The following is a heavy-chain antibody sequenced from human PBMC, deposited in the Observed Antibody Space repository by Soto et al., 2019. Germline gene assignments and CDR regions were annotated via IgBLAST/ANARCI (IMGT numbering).Heavy chain of an antibody. D-gene: IGHD4-17*01. J-gene: IGHJ5*02. Sequence: EVQLVESGGGLVQPGGSLRLSCAASGFTFSSYSMNWVRQAPGKGLEWDSYISSSSSTIYYADSVKGRFTISRDNAKNSLYLQMNSLRAEHPAVYYCAREGGDLHWFDPWGQGTLVSVSS. V-gene: IGHV3-48*01. CDR1: GFTFSSYS. CDR2: ISSSSSTI. CDR3: AREGGDLHWFDP.